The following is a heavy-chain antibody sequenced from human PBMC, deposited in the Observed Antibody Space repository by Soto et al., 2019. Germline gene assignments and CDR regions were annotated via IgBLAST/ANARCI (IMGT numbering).Heavy chain of an antibody. V-gene: IGHV4-4*07. Sequence: PSETLSLTCTVSGDSISSYYWSWIRQPAGKGMEWIGRIHTTDSTNYSPSLKSRVTMSIDTSNNQFSLKLTSLTAADTAVYYCARALSSAAGLYFDYWGQGTLVTAPQ. D-gene: IGHD6-13*01. CDR1: GDSISSYY. CDR3: ARALSSAAGLYFDY. CDR2: IHTTDST. J-gene: IGHJ4*02.